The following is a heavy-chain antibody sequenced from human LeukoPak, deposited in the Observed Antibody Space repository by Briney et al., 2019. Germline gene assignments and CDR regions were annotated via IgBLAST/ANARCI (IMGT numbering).Heavy chain of an antibody. CDR1: GYTFTDYY. Sequence: GASVNVSCKASGYTFTDYYIHWLRQAPGQGLEWMGWINPNSGGTNYAQKFQGWVTMTRDTSINTAYMELSRLRSDDTAVYYCARGASLVDGNWFDPWGQGTLVTVSS. CDR3: ARGASLVDGNWFDP. J-gene: IGHJ5*02. D-gene: IGHD6-6*01. V-gene: IGHV1-2*04. CDR2: INPNSGGT.